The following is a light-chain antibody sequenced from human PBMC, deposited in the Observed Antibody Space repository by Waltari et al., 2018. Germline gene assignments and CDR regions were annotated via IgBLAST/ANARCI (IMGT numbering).Light chain of an antibody. CDR1: QSVNKY. V-gene: IGKV3-11*01. J-gene: IGKJ3*01. CDR2: DAS. Sequence: EIVLTQSPATLSMSPGERATLSCRASQSVNKYLAWYQQRPGQGPRLLIYDASNRATGTPARFSGSGSGTEFTLTISSLEPEDFAVYYCQHRGTWPLSFGPGTTV. CDR3: QHRGTWPLS.